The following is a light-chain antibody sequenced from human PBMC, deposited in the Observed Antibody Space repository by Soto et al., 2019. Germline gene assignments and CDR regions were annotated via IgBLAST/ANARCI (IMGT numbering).Light chain of an antibody. CDR1: SGHSSYA. J-gene: IGLJ3*02. Sequence: QLVLTQSPSASASLGASVKLTCTLSSGHSSYAIARHQQQPEKGPRYLMKLNSDGSHSKGDGIPDRFSGSSSGAERYLTISSLQSEDEADYYCQTWGTGSWVFGGGTKVTVL. V-gene: IGLV4-69*01. CDR2: LNSDGSH. CDR3: QTWGTGSWV.